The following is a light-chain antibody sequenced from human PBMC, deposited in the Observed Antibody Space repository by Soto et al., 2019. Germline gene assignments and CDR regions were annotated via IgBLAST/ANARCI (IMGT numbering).Light chain of an antibody. CDR3: QQYKTWPPLT. CDR1: QSVSYN. V-gene: IGKV3-15*01. Sequence: EIVMTQSPATLSVSPGETATLSCRASQSVSYNLAWYQQKPGQGPRLLIYGAFTRATGIPARFSGSGSGTEFTLTISSLQSEEFAVYYCQQYKTWPPLTFGGGTKVEIK. J-gene: IGKJ4*01. CDR2: GAF.